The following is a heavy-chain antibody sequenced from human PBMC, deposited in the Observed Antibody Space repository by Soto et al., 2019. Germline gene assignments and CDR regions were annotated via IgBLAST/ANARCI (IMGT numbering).Heavy chain of an antibody. CDR3: AKSQEIGTHFFDS. J-gene: IGHJ4*02. V-gene: IGHV3-13*01. D-gene: IGHD6-13*01. CDR1: GFTFSGFD. Sequence: GGSLRLSCEASGFTFSGFDMHCVRQPTGKGLEWVSSIGTAGDTYYAVSVKGRFTISRDNAKNSLSLQMNSLRAGDTAVYLCAKSQEIGTHFFDSWGQGTQVTVSS. CDR2: IGTAGDT.